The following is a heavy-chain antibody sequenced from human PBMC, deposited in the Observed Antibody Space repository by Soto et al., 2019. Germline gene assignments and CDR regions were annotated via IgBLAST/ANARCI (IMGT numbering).Heavy chain of an antibody. CDR2: FDPEDGET. Sequence: ASVKVSCKVSGYTLTELSRRWVRQAPGKGLEWMGGFDPEDGETIYAQKFQGRVTMTEDTSTDTAYMELSSLRSEDTAVYYCATENWNYGGDAFDIWGQGTMVTVSS. CDR3: ATENWNYGGDAFDI. CDR1: GYTLTELS. D-gene: IGHD1-7*01. V-gene: IGHV1-24*01. J-gene: IGHJ3*02.